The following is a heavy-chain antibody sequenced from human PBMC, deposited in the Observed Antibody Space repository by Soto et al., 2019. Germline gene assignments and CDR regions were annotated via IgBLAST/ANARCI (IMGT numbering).Heavy chain of an antibody. Sequence: QVQLVESGGGVVQPGRSLRLSCAASGFIFSSYGIHWVRQAPGKGLEWVAVIYYDGSNKYYADSVKGRFTISRDNSKNTLYLQMTSLRADDTAVYYCARGHGVATTMGWFDPWGQGTLVTVSS. V-gene: IGHV3-33*01. CDR1: GFIFSSYG. CDR2: IYYDGSNK. J-gene: IGHJ5*02. D-gene: IGHD5-12*01. CDR3: ARGHGVATTMGWFDP.